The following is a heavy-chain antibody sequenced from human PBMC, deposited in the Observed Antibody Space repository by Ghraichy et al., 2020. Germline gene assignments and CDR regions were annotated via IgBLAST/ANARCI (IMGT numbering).Heavy chain of an antibody. J-gene: IGHJ6*02. Sequence: SETLSLTCAVYGGSFSGYYWSWIRQPPGKGLEWIGEINHSGSTNYNPSLKSRVTISVDTSKNQFSLKLSSVTAADTAVYYCARFYGSGSYYTRGGANGYYYYYGMDVWGQGTTVTVSS. CDR3: ARFYGSGSYYTRGGANGYYYYYGMDV. CDR1: GGSFSGYY. V-gene: IGHV4-34*01. CDR2: INHSGST. D-gene: IGHD3-10*01.